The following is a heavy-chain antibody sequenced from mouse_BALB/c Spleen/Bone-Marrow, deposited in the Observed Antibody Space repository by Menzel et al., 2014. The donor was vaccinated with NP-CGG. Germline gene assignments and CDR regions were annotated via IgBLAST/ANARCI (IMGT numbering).Heavy chain of an antibody. CDR3: ARPLYYYGSSPFYAMDY. J-gene: IGHJ4*01. CDR2: ISSGGGST. CDR1: GFAFSSYD. V-gene: IGHV5-12-1*01. D-gene: IGHD1-1*01. Sequence: EVKLMESGGGLVKPGGSLKLSCAASGFAFSSYDMSWVRQTPEKRLEWVAYISSGGGSTYYPDTVKGRFTISRDNAKNTLYLQMSSLKSEDIAMYYCARPLYYYGSSPFYAMDYWGQGTSVTVSS.